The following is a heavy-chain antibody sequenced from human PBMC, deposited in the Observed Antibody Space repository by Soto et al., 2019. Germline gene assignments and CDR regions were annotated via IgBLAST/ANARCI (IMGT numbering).Heavy chain of an antibody. CDR1: GGSFSGYY. CDR2: INHSGST. CDR3: ARAPIVGATKLDY. Sequence: QVPLQQWGAGLLKPSETLSLTCAVYGGSFSGYYWSWIRQPPGKGLEWIGEINHSGSTNYNPSLKSRVTISVDTSKNQFSLKLSSVTAADTAVYYCARAPIVGATKLDYWGQGTLVTVSS. D-gene: IGHD1-26*01. J-gene: IGHJ4*02. V-gene: IGHV4-34*01.